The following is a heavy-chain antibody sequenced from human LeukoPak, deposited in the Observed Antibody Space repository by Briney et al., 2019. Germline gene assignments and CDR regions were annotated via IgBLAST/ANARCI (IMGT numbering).Heavy chain of an antibody. CDR2: ISAYSGNT. D-gene: IGHD4-17*01. CDR3: ARGGGSYGDYSLWLGY. Sequence: ASVKVSCKASGYTFSGYGLSWVRQAPGNGLEWMGWISAYSGNTKYAQKYQARVTLTTDTSTSTAYMELRSLRSDDTAVYYCARGGGSYGDYSLWLGYWGQGTLVTVSS. CDR1: GYTFSGYG. J-gene: IGHJ4*02. V-gene: IGHV1-18*01.